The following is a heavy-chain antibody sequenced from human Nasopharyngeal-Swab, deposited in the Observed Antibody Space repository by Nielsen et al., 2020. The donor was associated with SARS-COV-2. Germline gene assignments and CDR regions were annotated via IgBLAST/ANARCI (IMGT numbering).Heavy chain of an antibody. CDR3: AKESYGDLFDY. J-gene: IGHJ4*02. CDR2: ISWNSGSI. V-gene: IGHV3-9*01. Sequence: SLKISCAASGFTFSSYSMNWVRQAPGKGLEWVSGISWNSGSIGYADSVKGRFTISRDNAKNSLYLQMNSLRAEDTALYYCAKESYGDLFDYWGQGTLVTVSS. D-gene: IGHD4-17*01. CDR1: GFTFSSYS.